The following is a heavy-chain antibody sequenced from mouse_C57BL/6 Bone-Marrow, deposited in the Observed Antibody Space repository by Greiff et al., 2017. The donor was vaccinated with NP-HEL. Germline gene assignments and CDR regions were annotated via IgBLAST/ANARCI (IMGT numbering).Heavy chain of an antibody. CDR3: AREGNYYGRTWFAY. D-gene: IGHD1-1*01. Sequence: QVQLKQPGAELVMPGASVKLSCKASGYTFTSYWMHWVKQRPGQGLEWIGEIDPSDSYTNYNQKFKGKSTLTVDKSSSTAYMQLSSLTSEDSAVYYCAREGNYYGRTWFAYWGQGTLVTVSA. CDR2: IDPSDSYT. CDR1: GYTFTSYW. V-gene: IGHV1-69*01. J-gene: IGHJ3*01.